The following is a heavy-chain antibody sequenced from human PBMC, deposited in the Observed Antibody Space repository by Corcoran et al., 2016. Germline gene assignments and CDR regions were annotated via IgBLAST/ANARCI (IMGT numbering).Heavy chain of an antibody. V-gene: IGHV3-30*18. CDR2: ISYDGSNK. D-gene: IGHD6-13*01. Sequence: QVQLVESGGGVVQPGRSLRLSCAASGFTFSSYGMHWVRQAPGKGLEWVAVISYDGSNKYYADSVKGRFAISRDNSKNKLYLQMNSLRAEDTAVYYCAKDFGIGLRSSSWRHFDYWGQGTLVTVSS. CDR3: AKDFGIGLRSSSWRHFDY. CDR1: GFTFSSYG. J-gene: IGHJ4*02.